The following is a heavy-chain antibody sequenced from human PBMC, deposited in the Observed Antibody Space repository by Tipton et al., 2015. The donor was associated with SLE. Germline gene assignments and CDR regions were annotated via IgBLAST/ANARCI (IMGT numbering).Heavy chain of an antibody. CDR1: GFTFSSYA. CDR3: GKGRGRGYRYGSIHY. V-gene: IGHV3-23*05. D-gene: IGHD5-18*01. Sequence: GSLRLSCAASGFTFSSYAMTWVRQAPGKGLEWVSAIYSSGHTYYADSVKGRFTISRDNSKNTVYLEMNSLRTEDTAIYYCGKGRGRGYRYGSIHYWGQGTLVTVSS. J-gene: IGHJ4*02. CDR2: IYSSGHT.